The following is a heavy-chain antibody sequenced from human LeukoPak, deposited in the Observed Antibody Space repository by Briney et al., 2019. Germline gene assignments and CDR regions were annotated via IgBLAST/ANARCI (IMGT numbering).Heavy chain of an antibody. CDR3: ARDPNILGLRFSGWTGDY. V-gene: IGHV3-30*03. Sequence: GGSLRLSCAASGFTFSSYSMNWVRQAPGKGLEWVAVISYEGSNKHYADSVKGRFTISRDNSKNTLYLQMNSLRAEDTALYYCARDPNILGLRFSGWTGDYWGQGNLVTVSS. J-gene: IGHJ4*02. D-gene: IGHD3-3*01. CDR1: GFTFSSYS. CDR2: ISYEGSNK.